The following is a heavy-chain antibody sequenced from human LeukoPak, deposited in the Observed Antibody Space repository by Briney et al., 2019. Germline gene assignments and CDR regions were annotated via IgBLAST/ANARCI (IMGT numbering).Heavy chain of an antibody. CDR3: ARVNGGSDAFDI. J-gene: IGHJ3*02. D-gene: IGHD4-23*01. CDR1: GGSISSRSYS. Sequence: SETLSLTCTVSGGSISSRSYSWGWIRQPPGKGLEYIGSIYYTGSTYYNPSLKSRVTISVDTSKNQFSLKLSSVTAADTAVYYCARVNGGSDAFDIWGQGTMVTVSS. CDR2: IYYTGST. V-gene: IGHV4-39*07.